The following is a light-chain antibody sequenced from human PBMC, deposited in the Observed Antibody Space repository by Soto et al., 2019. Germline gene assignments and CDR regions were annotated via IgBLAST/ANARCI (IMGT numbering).Light chain of an antibody. CDR3: QQSYSTPIT. CDR2: AAS. Sequence: DIQMTQSPSSLPASVGDRVTITCRASQSISSYLNWYQQKPGKAPKLLIYAASSLQSGVPSRFSGSGSGTDFTLTISSLQTEEFATYYCQQSYSTPITFGQGTRLEIK. V-gene: IGKV1-39*01. J-gene: IGKJ5*01. CDR1: QSISSY.